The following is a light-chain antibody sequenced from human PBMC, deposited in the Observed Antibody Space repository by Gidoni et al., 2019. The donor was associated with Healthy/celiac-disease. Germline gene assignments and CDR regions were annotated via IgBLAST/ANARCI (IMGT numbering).Light chain of an antibody. CDR1: QSVSISY. V-gene: IGKV3-20*01. CDR2: GAS. J-gene: IGKJ4*01. Sequence: EIVLTQSPGTLSLSPGERATLSCRASQSVSISYLAWYQHKPGQAPRLLIYGASSRATGIPDRFSGSGSGTDFTLTISRLKPEDFAVYYCQQYGSSPALTFXGXTKVEIK. CDR3: QQYGSSPALT.